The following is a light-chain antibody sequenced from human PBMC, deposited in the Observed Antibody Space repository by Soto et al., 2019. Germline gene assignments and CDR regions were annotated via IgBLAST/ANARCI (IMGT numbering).Light chain of an antibody. Sequence: DMQVTKSPASLSASKRDRVTITCRASQSISSYLNWYQQKPGKAPKLLIYAASSLQSGVPSRFSGSGSGTDFTLTISSLQPEDFATYYCQHSYSRPPTFGQGTKVDIK. CDR1: QSISSY. CDR3: QHSYSRPPT. J-gene: IGKJ1*01. V-gene: IGKV1-39*01. CDR2: AAS.